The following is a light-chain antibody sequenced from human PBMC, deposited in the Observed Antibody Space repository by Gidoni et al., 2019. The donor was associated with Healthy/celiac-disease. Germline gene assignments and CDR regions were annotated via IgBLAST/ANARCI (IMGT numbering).Light chain of an antibody. V-gene: IGLV3-19*01. J-gene: IGLJ2*01. CDR2: GKD. CDR3: NSRDSSGNHLV. Sequence: SSELTQDPAVSVALGQTVRITCQGDSLRSYYASWYQQKPGQAPVLVIYGKDNRPSGIPDRFSGSRSGTTASLSLTGAQAEAEADYYCNSRDSSGNHLVFGGGTTLTVL. CDR1: SLRSYY.